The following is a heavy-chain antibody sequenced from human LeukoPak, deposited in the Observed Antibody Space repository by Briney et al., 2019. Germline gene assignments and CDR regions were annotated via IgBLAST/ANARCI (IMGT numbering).Heavy chain of an antibody. CDR2: ISSSSTHI. Sequence: NPGGSLRLSCAASGFTLRSYSMNWVRQAPGKGLEWVSYISSSSTHIYYADSVKGRFTISRDNARNSLYLQMNSLRAEDTAIYYCARSEHSSSSFDYWGQGTLVTVSS. J-gene: IGHJ4*02. CDR1: GFTLRSYS. CDR3: ARSEHSSSSFDY. V-gene: IGHV3-21*01. D-gene: IGHD6-6*01.